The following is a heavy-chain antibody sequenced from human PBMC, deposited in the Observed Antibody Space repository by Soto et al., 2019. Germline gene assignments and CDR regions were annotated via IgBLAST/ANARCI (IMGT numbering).Heavy chain of an antibody. D-gene: IGHD2-2*01. CDR3: ARDTCISTSCTTHYYYYGMDV. Sequence: GGSLRLSCAASGFTVSSNYMSWVRQAPGKGLEWVSYISSSSSTIYYADSVKGRFTISRDNAKNSLYLQMNSLRDEDTAVYYCARDTCISTSCTTHYYYYGMDVWGQGTTVTVSS. CDR1: GFTVSSNY. CDR2: ISSSSSTI. V-gene: IGHV3-48*02. J-gene: IGHJ6*02.